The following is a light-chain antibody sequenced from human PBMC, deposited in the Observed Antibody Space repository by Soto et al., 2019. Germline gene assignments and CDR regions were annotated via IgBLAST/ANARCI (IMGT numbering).Light chain of an antibody. V-gene: IGLV1-44*01. Sequence: QSVLTQPPSASGTPGQRVTISCSGCSSNIGTNAVNWYQQLPGTAPKLLIYNNNQRPSGVPDRFSGSKSGTSASLAISGLQSEDEADYYWQAWDDSLKGYVVGTGTKLTV. CDR3: QAWDDSLKGYV. J-gene: IGLJ1*01. CDR2: NNN. CDR1: SSNIGTNA.